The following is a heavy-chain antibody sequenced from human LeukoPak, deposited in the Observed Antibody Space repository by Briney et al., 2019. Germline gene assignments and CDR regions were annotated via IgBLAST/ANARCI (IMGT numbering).Heavy chain of an antibody. Sequence: SETLSLTCAVYGGSFSGYYWSWIRQPPGKGLEWIGEINHSGSTNYNPSLKSRVTISVDTSKNQFSLRLSSVTAADTAVYFCAKYGNSGWVIDNWGQGTLVTVSS. V-gene: IGHV4-34*01. J-gene: IGHJ4*02. CDR3: AKYGNSGWVIDN. CDR1: GGSFSGYY. D-gene: IGHD6-19*01. CDR2: INHSGST.